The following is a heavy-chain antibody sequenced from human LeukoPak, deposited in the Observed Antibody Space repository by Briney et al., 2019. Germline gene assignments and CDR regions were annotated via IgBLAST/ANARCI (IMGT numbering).Heavy chain of an antibody. J-gene: IGHJ5*02. CDR1: GGSITSDIFY. Sequence: SETLSLTCTVSGGSITSDIFYWNWIRQHPGKGLEWIESIHNSRVTSYNPSLESRLTITVDTSENQFFLKMSYVTAADTAMYYCGKVGGNSNSWGQGTLVTVSS. CDR3: GKVGGNSNS. CDR2: IHNSRVT. D-gene: IGHD4-23*01. V-gene: IGHV4-31*03.